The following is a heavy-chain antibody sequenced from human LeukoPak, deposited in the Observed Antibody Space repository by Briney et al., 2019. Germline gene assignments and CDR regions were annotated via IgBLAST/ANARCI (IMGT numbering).Heavy chain of an antibody. CDR3: ARVRYDILTGYPRGYYFDY. J-gene: IGHJ4*02. V-gene: IGHV3-48*03. Sequence: GGSLRLSCAASGFTFSSYEMNWVRQAPGKGLEWVSYISSSGSTIYYADSVKGRFTISRDNAKNSLYLQMNSLRAEDTAVYYCARVRYDILTGYPRGYYFDYWGQGTLVTVSS. CDR2: ISSSGSTI. CDR1: GFTFSSYE. D-gene: IGHD3-9*01.